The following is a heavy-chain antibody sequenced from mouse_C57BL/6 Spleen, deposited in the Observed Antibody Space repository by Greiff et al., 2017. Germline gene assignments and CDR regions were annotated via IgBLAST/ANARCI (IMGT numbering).Heavy chain of an antibody. V-gene: IGHV1-66*01. J-gene: IGHJ3*01. CDR1: GYSFTSYY. CDR3: AREFYYGSRTGGFAY. D-gene: IGHD1-1*01. CDR2: IYPGSGNT. Sequence: VQLQQSGPELVKPGASVKISCKASGYSFTSYYIHWVKQRPGQGLEWIGWIYPGSGNTKYNEKFKGKATLTADTSSSTAYMQLSSLTSEDSAVYYCAREFYYGSRTGGFAYWGQGTLVTVSA.